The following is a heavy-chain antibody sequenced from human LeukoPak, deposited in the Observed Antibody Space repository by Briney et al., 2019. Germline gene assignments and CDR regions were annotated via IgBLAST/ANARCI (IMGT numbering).Heavy chain of an antibody. J-gene: IGHJ4*02. CDR1: GFTFTSSA. CDR3: AKEIWPTVTTPGRTYFDY. V-gene: IGHV1-58*02. Sequence: SVKVSCKASGFTFTSSAMQWVRQARGQRLEWIGWIVVGSGNTNYAQKFQERVTITRDTSASTAYMELSSLRAEDTAVYSCAKEIWPTVTTPGRTYFDYWGQGALVTVSS. CDR2: IVVGSGNT. D-gene: IGHD4-17*01.